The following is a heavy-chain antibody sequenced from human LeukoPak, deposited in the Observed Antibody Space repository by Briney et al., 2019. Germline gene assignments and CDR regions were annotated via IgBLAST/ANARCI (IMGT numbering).Heavy chain of an antibody. J-gene: IGHJ2*01. CDR2: ITWNSGDI. Sequence: GGSLRLSCAASGFSFDDYAMRWVRQAPGKGLEWVSGITWNSGDIDYADSVKGRFIISRENAKNSLFLQMNSLRPEDTALYYCAKAFSSTWYWYFDLWGRGTLVTVSS. CDR3: AKAFSSTWYWYFDL. V-gene: IGHV3-9*01. CDR1: GFSFDDYA. D-gene: IGHD6-13*01.